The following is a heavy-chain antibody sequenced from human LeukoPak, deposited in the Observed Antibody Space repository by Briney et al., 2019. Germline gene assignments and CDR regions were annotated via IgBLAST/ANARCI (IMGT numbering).Heavy chain of an antibody. CDR3: ARDPQGPMDV. V-gene: IGHV4-39*07. J-gene: IGHJ6*03. CDR1: GGSISSSSYY. Sequence: PSETLSLTCTVSGGSISSSSYYWGWIRQPPGKGLEWIGSIYYSGSTNYNPSLKSRVTISVDTSKNQFSLKLSSVTAADTAVYYCARDPQGPMDVWGKGTTVTVSS. CDR2: IYYSGST.